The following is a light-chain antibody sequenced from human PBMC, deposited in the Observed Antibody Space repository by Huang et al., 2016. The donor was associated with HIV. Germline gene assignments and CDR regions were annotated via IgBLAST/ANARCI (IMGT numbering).Light chain of an antibody. V-gene: IGKV4-1*01. CDR3: HQYYSIPQT. CDR1: QSLSYSSNNKNY. CDR2: LAS. Sequence: DIVVTQSPASLALSLGERATINCTSSQSLSYSSNNKNYLNWYQLQPGQPPKLLIYLASTLESGVPDRCSGSGSGTDFTLTISSLQAEDVAIYYCHQYYSIPQTFGQGTKVEV. J-gene: IGKJ1*01.